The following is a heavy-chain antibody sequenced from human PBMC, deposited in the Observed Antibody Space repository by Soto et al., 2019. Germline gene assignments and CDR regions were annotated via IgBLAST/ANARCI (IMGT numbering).Heavy chain of an antibody. V-gene: IGHV4-59*08. CDR2: IYYRGRT. CDR3: ARVYYDSSGYYYVFQH. CDR1: SISTDD. D-gene: IGHD3-22*01. J-gene: IGHJ1*01. Sequence: SETLSLTCTVDSISTDDWNGIRQSPGKGLEWIGYIYYRGRTNYNPSLKSRVTISVDTSKNQFSLKLSSVTAADTAVYYCARVYYDSSGYYYVFQHWGQGTLVTVSS.